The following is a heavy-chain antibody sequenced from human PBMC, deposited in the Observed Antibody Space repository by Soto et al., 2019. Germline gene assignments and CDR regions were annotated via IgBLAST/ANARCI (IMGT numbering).Heavy chain of an antibody. V-gene: IGHV3-48*02. CDR2: ISGRSTVI. CDR3: ARVRSGSYYYLDY. CDR1: GFTFDTFS. D-gene: IGHD1-26*01. Sequence: EVQLVDSGGGFVQPGGSLRLSCAASGFTFDTFSMNWIRQAPGKGLEWVSYISGRSTVIYYADSVKGRFTISRDNAKNSLYLQMNSLRDEDSGVYYCARVRSGSYYYLDYWGQGTLVTVSS. J-gene: IGHJ4*02.